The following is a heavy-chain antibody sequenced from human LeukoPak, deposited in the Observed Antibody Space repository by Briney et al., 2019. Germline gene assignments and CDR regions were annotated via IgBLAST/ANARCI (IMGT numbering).Heavy chain of an antibody. CDR1: GFTFSRFA. D-gene: IGHD1-26*01. CDR3: ARGTLAYSGRYDPFDY. V-gene: IGHV3-30-3*01. Sequence: GRSLRLSCAASGFTFSRFAMHWVRQAPGKGLEWVALISYDGSNKYYAASVKGRFTISRDTSKNTLYLQMNSLRAEDTAVYYCARGTLAYSGRYDPFDYWAREPWSPSPQ. CDR2: ISYDGSNK. J-gene: IGHJ4*02.